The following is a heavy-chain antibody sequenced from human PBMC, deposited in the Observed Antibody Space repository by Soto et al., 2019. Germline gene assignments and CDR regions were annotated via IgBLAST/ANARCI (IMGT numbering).Heavy chain of an antibody. J-gene: IGHJ4*02. V-gene: IGHV3-30*18. CDR3: AKGAPLQIFDY. CDR1: GFTFSSYG. CDR2: ISYDGSNK. D-gene: IGHD4-4*01. Sequence: PVGSLRLSCAASGFTFSSYGMHWVRQAPGKGLEWVAVISYDGSNKYYADSVKGRFTISRDNSKNTLYLQMNSLRAEDTAVYYCAKGAPLQIFDYWGQGTLVTVSS.